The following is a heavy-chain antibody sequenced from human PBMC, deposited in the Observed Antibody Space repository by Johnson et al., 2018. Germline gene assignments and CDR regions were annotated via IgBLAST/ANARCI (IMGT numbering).Heavy chain of an antibody. CDR1: GFTFDEYT. D-gene: IGHD2-21*02. Sequence: EVQLVESGGAVVQHGGSLRLSCAASGFTFDEYTMHWFCQVPGQGLEWVSLVTWAGGATFYADSVKGRFTISRDNSTNMRYLQVNSLRAEDTAIYYCANLTSVTVRQTHYFDYMDGWGKGTTVTVSS. J-gene: IGHJ6*03. CDR3: ANLTSVTVRQTHYFDYMDG. CDR2: VTWAGGAT. V-gene: IGHV3-43*01.